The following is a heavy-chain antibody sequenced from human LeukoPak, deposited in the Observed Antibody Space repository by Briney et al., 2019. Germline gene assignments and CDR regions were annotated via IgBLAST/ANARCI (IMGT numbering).Heavy chain of an antibody. CDR1: GFTFSSYG. CDR3: ALKSIGGATDY. V-gene: IGHV3-30*03. J-gene: IGHJ4*02. D-gene: IGHD2/OR15-2a*01. CDR2: ISYDGSNK. Sequence: GGSLRLSCAASGFTFSSYGMHWVRQAPGKGLEWVAVISYDGSNKYYADSVKGRFTISRDNSKNTLYLQMNSLRAEDTAVYYCALKSIGGATDYWGQGTLVTVSS.